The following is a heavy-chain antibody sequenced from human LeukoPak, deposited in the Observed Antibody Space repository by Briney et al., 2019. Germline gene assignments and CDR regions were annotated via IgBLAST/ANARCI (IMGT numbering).Heavy chain of an antibody. Sequence: GGSLRRSCAVSGFTFSSYAMSWVRQAPGKGLEWVSGISGSGGSTYYADSVKGRFTISRDNSKNTLYLQMNSLRAEDTAVYYCARDGDDTSGYFSPFDYWGQGTLVTVSS. D-gene: IGHD3-22*01. V-gene: IGHV3-23*01. CDR3: ARDGDDTSGYFSPFDY. CDR1: GFTFSSYA. CDR2: ISGSGGST. J-gene: IGHJ4*02.